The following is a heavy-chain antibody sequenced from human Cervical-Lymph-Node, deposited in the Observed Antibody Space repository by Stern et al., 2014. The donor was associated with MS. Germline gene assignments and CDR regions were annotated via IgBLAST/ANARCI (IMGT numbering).Heavy chain of an antibody. CDR2: IYYSGTT. CDR1: GASITSYY. J-gene: IGHJ5*02. Sequence: VQLVESGPGLLRPSENLSLTCTVSGASITSYYWSWIRQPPGKGLEWIGYIYYSGTTNYNASLKGRVAISIDTSKTQFSLRLSSVTAADTAVYYCARATDLWGQGTLVTVS. CDR3: ARATDL. V-gene: IGHV4-59*01.